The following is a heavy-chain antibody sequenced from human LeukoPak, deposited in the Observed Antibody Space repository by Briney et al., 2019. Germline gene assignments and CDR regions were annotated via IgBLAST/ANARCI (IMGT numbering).Heavy chain of an antibody. V-gene: IGHV1-2*04. D-gene: IGHD2-15*01. CDR2: INPNSGGT. Sequence: ASVKVSCKASGYTFTGYYMHWVRQAPGQGLEWMGWINPNSGGTNYAQKFQGWVTMTRDTSISTAYMELSRLRSDDTAVYYRARDPSNCSGGSCYSGYFDYWGQGTLVTVSS. J-gene: IGHJ4*02. CDR1: GYTFTGYY. CDR3: ARDPSNCSGGSCYSGYFDY.